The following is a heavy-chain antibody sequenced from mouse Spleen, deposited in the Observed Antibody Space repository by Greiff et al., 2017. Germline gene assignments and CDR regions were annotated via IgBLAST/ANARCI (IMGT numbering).Heavy chain of an antibody. CDR2: IYPGDGDT. Sequence: VKLMESGAELVKPGASVKISCKASGYAFSSYWMNWVKQRPGKGLEWIGQIYPGDGDTNYNGKFKGKATLTADKSSSTAYMQLSSLTSEDSAVYFCAREGAYYRYDDYFDYWGQGTTLTVSS. J-gene: IGHJ2*01. D-gene: IGHD2-14*01. CDR3: AREGAYYRYDDYFDY. CDR1: GYAFSSYW. V-gene: IGHV1-80*01.